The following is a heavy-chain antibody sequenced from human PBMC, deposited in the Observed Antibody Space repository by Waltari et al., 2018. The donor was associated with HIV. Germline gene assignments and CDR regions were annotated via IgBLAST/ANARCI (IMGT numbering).Heavy chain of an antibody. CDR2: IYYTVDT. V-gene: IGHV4-59*12. J-gene: IGHJ6*02. Sequence: QVQLQQSGPGLVKPSETLTLTCTVSGDSIHNYYWTWIRHPPGKELEYIAYIYYTVDTTSNPSLKSRLSLSIDTSKNHLFLKVTSITAADTAVYYCVGVGLRSGGRGMDVWGQGTTVIVSS. D-gene: IGHD6-19*01. CDR3: VGVGLRSGGRGMDV. CDR1: GDSIHNYY.